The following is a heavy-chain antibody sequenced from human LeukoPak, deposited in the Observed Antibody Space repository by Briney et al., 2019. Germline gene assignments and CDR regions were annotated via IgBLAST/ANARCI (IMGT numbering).Heavy chain of an antibody. CDR2: IYYSGST. Sequence: SETLSLTCTVSGGSISSGSYYWGWIRQPPGKGLEWIGSIYYSGSTYYNPSLKSRVTISVDTSKSQFSLKLSSVTAADTAVYYCARHHEPRSIRAFDIWGQGTMVTVSS. V-gene: IGHV4-39*01. CDR3: ARHHEPRSIRAFDI. J-gene: IGHJ3*02. CDR1: GGSISSGSYY.